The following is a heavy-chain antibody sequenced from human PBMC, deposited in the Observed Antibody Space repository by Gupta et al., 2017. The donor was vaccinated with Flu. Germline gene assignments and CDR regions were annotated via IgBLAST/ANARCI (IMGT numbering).Heavy chain of an antibody. J-gene: IGHJ2*01. CDR3: ARDTCSSTSCYDYWYFDL. V-gene: IGHV4-59*01. CDR1: GGSISSYY. D-gene: IGHD2-2*01. Sequence: QVQLQESGPGLVKPSETLSLTCTVSGGSISSYYWSWIRQPPGKGLEWIGYIYYSGSTNYNPSLKSRVTISVDTSKNQFSLKLSSVTAADTAVYYCARDTCSSTSCYDYWYFDLWGRGTLVTVSS. CDR2: IYYSGST.